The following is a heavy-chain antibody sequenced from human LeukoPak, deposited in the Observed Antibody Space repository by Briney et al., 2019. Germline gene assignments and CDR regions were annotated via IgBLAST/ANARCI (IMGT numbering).Heavy chain of an antibody. Sequence: GGSLRLSCAASGFTFSSYSMNCVRHAPGKGLEWFSSISSSSYIYYADSVKGRFAISRDNAKNSLYLQMNSLRAEDTAVYYCARDRIAAAGRNYFDYWGQGTLVTVSS. V-gene: IGHV3-21*01. CDR2: ISSSSYI. CDR3: ARDRIAAAGRNYFDY. J-gene: IGHJ4*02. CDR1: GFTFSSYS. D-gene: IGHD6-13*01.